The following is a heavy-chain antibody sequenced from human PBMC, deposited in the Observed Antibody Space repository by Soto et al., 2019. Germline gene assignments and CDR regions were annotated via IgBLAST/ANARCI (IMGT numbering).Heavy chain of an antibody. D-gene: IGHD3-10*01. J-gene: IGHJ4*02. V-gene: IGHV3-23*01. CDR3: ATGGATYGLSTHDH. CDR2: STGTSANT. Sequence: EVQLLESGGCLVQPGGSLRLSCEASRFTFSNFAMSWVRQAPGKGLEWVSTSTGTSANTYYTDCVKGRFATSRDNSQKTLYLQMNSLTTEATAVYYWATGGATYGLSTHDHWGQGTLVTVSS. CDR1: RFTFSNFA.